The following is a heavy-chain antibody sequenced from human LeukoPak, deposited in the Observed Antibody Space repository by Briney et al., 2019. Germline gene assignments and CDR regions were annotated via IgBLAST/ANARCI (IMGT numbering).Heavy chain of an antibody. V-gene: IGHV3-33*01. CDR2: IWYDGSKK. Sequence: GGSLRLSCAASGFIFSSYGMHWVRQAPGKGLEWVAVIWYDGSKKHHADSVKGRFTISRDNSKNTLYLQMNSLRAEDTAVYYCARDGRSGNFDKWGQGTLVSVSS. J-gene: IGHJ4*02. CDR1: GFIFSSYG. D-gene: IGHD1-26*01. CDR3: ARDGRSGNFDK.